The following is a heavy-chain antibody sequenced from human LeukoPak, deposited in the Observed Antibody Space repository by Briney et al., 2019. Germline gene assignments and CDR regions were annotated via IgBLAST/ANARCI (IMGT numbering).Heavy chain of an antibody. CDR2: ISSNGGST. D-gene: IGHD1-7*01. CDR1: GFTFSSYA. J-gene: IGHJ3*02. CDR3: ATTGTTSHDAFDI. V-gene: IGHV3-64*01. Sequence: GGSLRFSCAASGFTFSSYAMHWVRQAPGKGLEYVSAISSNGGSTYYANSVKGRFTISRDNSKNTLYLQMGSLRAEDMAVYYCATTGTTSHDAFDIWGQGTMVTVSS.